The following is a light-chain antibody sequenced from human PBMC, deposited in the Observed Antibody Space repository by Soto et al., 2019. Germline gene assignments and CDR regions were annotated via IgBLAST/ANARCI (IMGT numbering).Light chain of an antibody. V-gene: IGKV2-28*01. CDR1: QSLLHSNGYNY. CDR2: MGS. J-gene: IGKJ2*01. Sequence: DIVMTLSPLSLAVTPGEPASISCRSSQSLLHSNGYNYLAWYLQKPGQAPQLLISMGSDRASGVPDRISGSGSGTDFTLKLSRVEAEYVGIYYCMQTLQTPPYTFGQGTKLEIK. CDR3: MQTLQTPPYT.